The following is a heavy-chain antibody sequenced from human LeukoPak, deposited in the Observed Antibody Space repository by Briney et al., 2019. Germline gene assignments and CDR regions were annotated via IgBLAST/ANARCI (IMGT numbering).Heavy chain of an antibody. Sequence: GGSLRLSCAASGFTFSSFSMNWVRQAPGKGLEWVSYIRSGGTNTDYTGSVKGRFTISRDNAKNSLYLQMNSLRAEDTAVYYCAKDMGNWGQGTLVTVSS. V-gene: IGHV3-48*04. CDR2: IRSGGTNT. CDR1: GFTFSSFS. D-gene: IGHD1-26*01. CDR3: AKDMGN. J-gene: IGHJ4*02.